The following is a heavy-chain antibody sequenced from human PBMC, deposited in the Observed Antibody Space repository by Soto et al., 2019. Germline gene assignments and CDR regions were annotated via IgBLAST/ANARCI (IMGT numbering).Heavy chain of an antibody. V-gene: IGHV4-31*03. J-gene: IGHJ4*02. CDR2: IYYGGDS. CDR3: AREGGGGVDC. CDR1: GGSISSRTSY. Sequence: QVQLQESGPGLVKPSQTLSLTCTVSGGSISSRTSYWSWIRQHPGKGLEWIGYIYYGGDSFYNPSLKSRVTIEIDTSETHFSLKLNSVTAGDPAGYFWAREGGGGVDCWGQGTLVTVAS. D-gene: IGHD1-26*01.